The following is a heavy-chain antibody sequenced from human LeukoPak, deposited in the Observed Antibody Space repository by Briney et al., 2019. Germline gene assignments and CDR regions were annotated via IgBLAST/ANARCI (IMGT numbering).Heavy chain of an antibody. CDR3: ANIGIQLWLSDY. J-gene: IGHJ4*02. D-gene: IGHD5-18*01. CDR2: IYYSGST. CDR1: GGSISSSSYY. V-gene: IGHV4-39*01. Sequence: SETLSLTCTVSGGSISSSSYYWGWIRQPPGKGLEWIGSIYYSGSTYYNPPLKSRVTISVDTSKNQFSLKLSSVTAADTAVYYCANIGIQLWLSDYWGQGTLVTVSS.